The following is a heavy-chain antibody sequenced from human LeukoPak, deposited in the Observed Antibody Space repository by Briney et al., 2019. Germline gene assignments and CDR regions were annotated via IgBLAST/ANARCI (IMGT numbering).Heavy chain of an antibody. J-gene: IGHJ4*02. Sequence: SETLSLTCTVSGYSISSGYYWGWIRQPPGKGLEWIGSTYHSGSTYYNPSLKSRVTISVETSKNQLSLKLCSVTAADAAVYYCARDGVVPAASFDYWGQGTLVTVSS. CDR2: TYHSGST. CDR3: ARDGVVPAASFDY. V-gene: IGHV4-38-2*02. CDR1: GYSISSGYY. D-gene: IGHD2-2*01.